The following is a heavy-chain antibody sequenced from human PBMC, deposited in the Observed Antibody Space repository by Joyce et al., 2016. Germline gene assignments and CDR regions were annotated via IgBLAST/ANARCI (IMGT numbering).Heavy chain of an antibody. J-gene: IGHJ3*01. Sequence: DVQLVESGGGLVQPGGSLRLSCVASGFAVSNSYISWVRQAPGKGLEWVSVTYTGGSAFYADSVKGRFTISRHNFKNTVYIEINSLTAEDTAMYFCARVTSYYDSSGFDLWGRGTMVTVSS. D-gene: IGHD3-22*01. CDR3: ARVTSYYDSSGFDL. V-gene: IGHV3-53*04. CDR1: GFAVSNSY. CDR2: TYTGGSA.